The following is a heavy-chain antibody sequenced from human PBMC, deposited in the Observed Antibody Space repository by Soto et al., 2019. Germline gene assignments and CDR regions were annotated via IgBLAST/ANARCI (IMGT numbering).Heavy chain of an antibody. CDR3: AKDILATDYYFDY. V-gene: IGHV3-9*01. CDR1: GFTFDDYA. D-gene: IGHD4-4*01. J-gene: IGHJ4*02. Sequence: EVQLVESGGGLVQPGRSLRLSCAASGFTFDDYAMHWVRQAPGKGLEWVSGISWNSGSIGYADSVNGRFTISRDNAKNSLYLQMNSLRAEDTALYYCAKDILATDYYFDYWGQGTLVTVSS. CDR2: ISWNSGSI.